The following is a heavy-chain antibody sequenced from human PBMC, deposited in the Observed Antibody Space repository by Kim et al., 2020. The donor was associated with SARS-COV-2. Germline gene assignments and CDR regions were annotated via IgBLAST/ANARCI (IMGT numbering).Heavy chain of an antibody. Sequence: PHLKSRVTISVDTSKNQFSLKLSSVTAADTAVYYCARLGYGDYYYYYYYGMDVWGQGTTVTVSS. D-gene: IGHD4-17*01. CDR3: ARLGYGDYYYYYYYGMDV. J-gene: IGHJ6*02. V-gene: IGHV4-34*01.